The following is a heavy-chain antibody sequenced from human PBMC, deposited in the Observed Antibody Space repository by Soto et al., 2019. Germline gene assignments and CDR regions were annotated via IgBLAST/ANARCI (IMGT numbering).Heavy chain of an antibody. D-gene: IGHD1-26*01. CDR1: GYTFTSYA. CDR2: INAGNGNT. V-gene: IGHV1-3*01. CDR3: ARGGSLYWYFDL. Sequence: QVQLVQSGAEVKKPGASVKVSCKASGYTFTSYAMHWVRQAPGQRLEWMGWINAGNGNTKYSQKFQGSVTITRDTSASTAYMELSSLRSEETAVYYGARGGSLYWYFDLWGRGTLVTVSS. J-gene: IGHJ2*01.